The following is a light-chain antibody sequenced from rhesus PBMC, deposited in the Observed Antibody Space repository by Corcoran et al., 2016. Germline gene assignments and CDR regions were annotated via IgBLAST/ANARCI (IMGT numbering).Light chain of an antibody. CDR3: MQGTHWPLT. Sequence: DVVMTQSPLSLPVTPGQPASISCRSSQSLLHSNGNTYLSWFLQKPGQPPRRLIYKVSNLDSGVPDRFIGIGAGTDFTMKSSRVEAEDVGVYYCMQGTHWPLTFGPGTKLDIK. CDR2: KVS. CDR1: QSLLHSNGNTY. J-gene: IGKJ3*01. V-gene: IGKV2-64*01.